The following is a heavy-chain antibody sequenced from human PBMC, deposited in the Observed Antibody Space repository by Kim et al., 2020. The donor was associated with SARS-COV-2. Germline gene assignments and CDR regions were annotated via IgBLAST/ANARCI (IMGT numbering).Heavy chain of an antibody. CDR3: AKDRGRAYYSGSGSYLSVYGMDV. J-gene: IGHJ6*02. V-gene: IGHV3-23*01. Sequence: GGSLRLSCAASGFTFSSYAMSWVRQAPGKGLEWVSAISGSGGSTYYADSVKGRFTISRDNSKNTLYLQMNSLRAEDTAVYYCAKDRGRAYYSGSGSYLSVYGMDVWGQGTTVTVSS. D-gene: IGHD3-10*01. CDR1: GFTFSSYA. CDR2: ISGSGGST.